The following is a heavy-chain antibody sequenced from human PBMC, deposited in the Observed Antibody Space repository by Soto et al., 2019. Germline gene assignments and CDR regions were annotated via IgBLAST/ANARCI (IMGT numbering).Heavy chain of an antibody. V-gene: IGHV1-18*04. CDR1: GYTFTSYG. CDR3: AAAASLYNYYYGMDV. Sequence: ASVKVSCKASGYTFTSYGISWVRQAPGQGLEWMGWISAYNGNTNYAQKLQGRVTMTTDTSTSTAYMELSSLRSEDTAVYYCAAAASLYNYYYGMDVWGQGTTVTVS. J-gene: IGHJ6*02. CDR2: ISAYNGNT. D-gene: IGHD6-13*01.